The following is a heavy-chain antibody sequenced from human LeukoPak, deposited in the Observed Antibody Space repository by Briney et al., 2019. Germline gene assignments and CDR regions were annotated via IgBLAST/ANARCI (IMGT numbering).Heavy chain of an antibody. J-gene: IGHJ4*02. CDR1: GYTFTGYY. D-gene: IGHD3-10*01. V-gene: IGHV1-18*04. CDR2: ISAYNGNT. Sequence: ASVKVSCKASGYTFTGYYMHWVRQAPGQGLEWMGWISAYNGNTNYAQKLQGRVTMTTDTSTSTAYMELRSLRSDDTAVYYCARHVLWFGDYPRPGLGNDYWGQGTLVTVSS. CDR3: ARHVLWFGDYPRPGLGNDY.